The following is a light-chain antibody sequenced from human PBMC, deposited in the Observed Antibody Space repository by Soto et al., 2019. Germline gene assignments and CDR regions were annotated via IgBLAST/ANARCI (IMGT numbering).Light chain of an antibody. J-gene: IGLJ7*01. CDR2: EVS. CDR3: SSYSSSSTLCV. V-gene: IGLV2-14*01. CDR1: SSDVGGYNY. Sequence: QSALTQPASVSGSPGQSITISCTGTSSDVGGYNYVSWYQQYPGKAPKLMIYEVSNRPSGVSNRFSGSKSGNRASLTIAGLQAEDEADYYCSSYSSSSTLCVFGTGTQLTVL.